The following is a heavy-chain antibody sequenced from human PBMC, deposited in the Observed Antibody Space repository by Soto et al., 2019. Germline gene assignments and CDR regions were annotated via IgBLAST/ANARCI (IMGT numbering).Heavy chain of an antibody. CDR1: GYTFTSYG. V-gene: IGHV1-18*01. Sequence: ASVKVSCKASGYTFTSYGISWLRQAPGQGLEWMGWISAYNGNTNYAQKLQGRVTMTTDTSTSTAYMELRSLRSDDTAVYYCAGGELRYFDWPLGGDDFEIWGKGTMVTVAS. CDR3: AGGELRYFDWPLGGDDFEI. J-gene: IGHJ3*02. D-gene: IGHD3-9*01. CDR2: ISAYNGNT.